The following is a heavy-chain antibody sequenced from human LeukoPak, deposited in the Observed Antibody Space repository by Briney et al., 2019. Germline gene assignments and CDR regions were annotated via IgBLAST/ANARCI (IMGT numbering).Heavy chain of an antibody. CDR1: GFSFSNYN. J-gene: IGHJ6*03. V-gene: IGHV3-7*01. D-gene: IGHD1-14*01. Sequence: GGSLRLSCAASGFSFSNYNMNWVRQAPGKGLEWVANIKQDGSEKYYVDSVKGRFTISRDNAKNSLYLQMNSLRAEDTAVYYCARGNHEWGYYYYYYYMDVWGKGTTVTVSS. CDR3: ARGNHEWGYYYYYYYMDV. CDR2: IKQDGSEK.